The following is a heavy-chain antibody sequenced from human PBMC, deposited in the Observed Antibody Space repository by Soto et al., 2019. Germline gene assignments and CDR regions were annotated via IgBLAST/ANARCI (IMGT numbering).Heavy chain of an antibody. CDR2: IRSKAYGGTT. V-gene: IGHV3-49*04. D-gene: IGHD2-21*02. Sequence: SLRLSCTASGFTFGDYAMSWVRQAPGKGLEWVGFIRSKAYGGTTEYAASVKGRFTISRDDSKSIAYLQMNSLKTEDTAVYYCTSRSYGGNSYYYSYGMDVWGLGTTVTVSS. CDR1: GFTFGDYA. J-gene: IGHJ6*02. CDR3: TSRSYGGNSYYYSYGMDV.